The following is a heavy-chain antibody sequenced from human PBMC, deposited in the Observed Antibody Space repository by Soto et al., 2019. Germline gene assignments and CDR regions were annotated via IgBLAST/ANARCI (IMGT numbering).Heavy chain of an antibody. Sequence: QVQLVESGGGVVQPGRSLRLSCAASGFTFSSYGMHWVRQAPGKGLEWVAVISYDGSNKYYADSVKGRFTISRDNSKKARYLQMNSLRAEDTAVYYCAKPLGYCSSTSCQDYWGQGTLVTVSS. CDR1: GFTFSSYG. CDR3: AKPLGYCSSTSCQDY. V-gene: IGHV3-30*18. CDR2: ISYDGSNK. J-gene: IGHJ4*02. D-gene: IGHD2-2*01.